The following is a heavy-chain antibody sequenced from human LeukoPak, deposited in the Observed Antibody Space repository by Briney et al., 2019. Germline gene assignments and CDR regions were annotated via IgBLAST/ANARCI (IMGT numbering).Heavy chain of an antibody. J-gene: IGHJ4*02. D-gene: IGHD6-6*01. CDR1: GYNFANYW. CDR3: ARRRGSSSLDY. V-gene: IGHV5-51*01. CDR2: ISPGDSNI. Sequence: GESLKISCKGSGYNFANYWIGWVRQMPEKLLERIGIISPGDSNITYSPSFQGQVTISADKSISTAYLQWSSLKASDTAIYYCARRRGSSSLDYWGQGTLVGVSS.